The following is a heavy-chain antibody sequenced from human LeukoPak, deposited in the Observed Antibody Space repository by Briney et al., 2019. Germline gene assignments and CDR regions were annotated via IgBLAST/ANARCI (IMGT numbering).Heavy chain of an antibody. D-gene: IGHD3-22*01. CDR3: ARCRHSYDSSGFPHY. CDR2: IRSYSSYI. CDR1: GFTLDNYN. J-gene: IGHJ4*02. V-gene: IGHV3-21*04. Sequence: GGSLRLSCAASGFTLDNYNFNGVRQAPGKGLEWVASIRSYSSYIHYADSVKGRFTISRDDAKKSLYLQMNSLRAEDTALYYCARCRHSYDSSGFPHYWGQGTLVTVSS.